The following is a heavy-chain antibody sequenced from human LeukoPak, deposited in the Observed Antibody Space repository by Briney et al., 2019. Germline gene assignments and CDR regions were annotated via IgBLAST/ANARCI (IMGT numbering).Heavy chain of an antibody. D-gene: IGHD2-2*01. V-gene: IGHV1-18*01. CDR1: GYTFTTYS. CDR2: ISVNNGGT. J-gene: IGHJ1*01. CDR3: ATATQPRGYFLH. Sequence: ASVKVSCKASGYTFTTYSLAWVRQAPGQSLEWMGWISVNNGGTNYAQSFQDRVTLTRDTSTNTACLELRNLRADDPAIIYCATATQPRGYFLHWGQGTLVTVSS.